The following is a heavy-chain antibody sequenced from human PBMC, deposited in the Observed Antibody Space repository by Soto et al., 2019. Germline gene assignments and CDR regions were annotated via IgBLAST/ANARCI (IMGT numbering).Heavy chain of an antibody. CDR1: GFTFSNAW. CDR3: ARDGGDGYNYPSNY. Sequence: PGGSLRLSCAASGFTFSNAWMSWVRQAPGKGLEWVSSISSGSSYIYYADSVKGRFSVSRDNAKNSLYLHMNSLRAEDTAVYYCARDGGDGYNYPSNYWGQGTPVTVSS. J-gene: IGHJ4*02. V-gene: IGHV3-21*01. D-gene: IGHD5-12*01. CDR2: ISSGSSYI.